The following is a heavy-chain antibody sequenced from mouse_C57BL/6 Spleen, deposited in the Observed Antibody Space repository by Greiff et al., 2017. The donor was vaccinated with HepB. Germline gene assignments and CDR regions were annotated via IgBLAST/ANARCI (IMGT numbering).Heavy chain of an antibody. CDR3: ASSYSNYDSWFAY. CDR2: INPNNGGT. D-gene: IGHD2-5*01. V-gene: IGHV1-18*01. CDR1: GYTFTDYN. J-gene: IGHJ3*01. Sequence: EVQLQQSGPELVKPGASVKIPCKASGYTFTDYNMDWVKQSHGKSLEWIGDINPNNGGTIYNQKFKGKATLTVDKSSSTAYMERRSLTSEDTAVYYGASSYSNYDSWFAYWGQGTLVTVSA.